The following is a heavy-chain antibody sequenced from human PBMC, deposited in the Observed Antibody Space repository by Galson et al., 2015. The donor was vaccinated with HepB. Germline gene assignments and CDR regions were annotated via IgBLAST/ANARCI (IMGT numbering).Heavy chain of an antibody. Sequence: SLRLSCAASGFTFSDYHMSWIRQAPGKGLEWVSYISSSGSTIYYADSVKGRFTISRDNAKNSLYLQMNSLRAEDTAVYYCARDERFYYYYGMDVWGQGTTVTVSS. V-gene: IGHV3-11*01. CDR1: GFTFSDYH. CDR2: ISSSGSTI. CDR3: ARDERFYYYYGMDV. J-gene: IGHJ6*02.